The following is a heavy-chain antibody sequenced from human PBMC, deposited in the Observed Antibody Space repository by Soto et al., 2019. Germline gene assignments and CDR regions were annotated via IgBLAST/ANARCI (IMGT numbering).Heavy chain of an antibody. V-gene: IGHV3-23*01. CDR2: ISVSGGST. CDR1: GLTFSSYA. J-gene: IGHJ4*02. D-gene: IGHD2-21*02. Sequence: GGSLRLSCADSGLTFSSYAMTWVRQAPGKGQEWVSTISVSGGSTYYADSVKGRFTISRDNSKNTLYLQMNSLTAEDTAVYYYSKDLRHVTVLYYFDFWGQGSLVTVSA. CDR3: SKDLRHVTVLYYFDF.